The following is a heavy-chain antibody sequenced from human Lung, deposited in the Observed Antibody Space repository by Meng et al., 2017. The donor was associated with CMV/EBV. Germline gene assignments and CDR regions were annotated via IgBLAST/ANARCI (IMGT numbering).Heavy chain of an antibody. CDR1: GFTFSAYA. V-gene: IGHV3-21*01. Sequence: GGSLRLSCAASGFTFSAYAMNWVRQAPGKGLEWVTSISTTSTYIYYADSVKGRFTISRDNAQNSVYLQMNSLSAEDTGVYYCARSRDGMDVWGQGTTVTVSS. CDR2: ISTTSTYI. CDR3: ARSRDGMDV. J-gene: IGHJ6*02.